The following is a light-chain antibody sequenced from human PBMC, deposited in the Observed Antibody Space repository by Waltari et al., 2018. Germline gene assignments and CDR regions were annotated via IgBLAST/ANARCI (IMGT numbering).Light chain of an antibody. CDR3: QQYGSSPRT. CDR1: QSVSSTY. V-gene: IGKV3-20*01. J-gene: IGKJ2*01. CDR2: GAS. Sequence: EIVLTQSPGTLSLSPGERATLSCRASQSVSSTYLAWYQQKPGQAPSLLIYGASSRATGIPDRFSGSESGTDFTLIISRLEPEDFAVYYCQQYGSSPRTFGQGTKLEIK.